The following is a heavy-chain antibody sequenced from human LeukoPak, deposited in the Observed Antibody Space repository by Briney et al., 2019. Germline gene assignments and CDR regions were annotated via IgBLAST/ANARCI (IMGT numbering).Heavy chain of an antibody. CDR1: GFTFDAYA. V-gene: IGHV3-9*01. CDR3: AVDLYSSVWYGAFDM. J-gene: IGHJ3*02. D-gene: IGHD6-19*01. Sequence: GGSLRLSCAASGFTFDAYAMHWVRQAPGKGLEWVSGISWNSGTIGYADSVKGRFTISRDNAKNSLYLQMNSLRAEDTALYFCAVDLYSSVWYGAFDMWGQGTIVTVST. CDR2: ISWNSGTI.